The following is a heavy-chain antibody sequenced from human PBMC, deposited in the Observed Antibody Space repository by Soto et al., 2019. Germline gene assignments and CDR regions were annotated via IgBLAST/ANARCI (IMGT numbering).Heavy chain of an antibody. V-gene: IGHV3-21*01. CDR1: GFTLTTYT. CDR3: VREDGVVGVSSAFDS. CDR2: INGRSNYK. D-gene: IGHD2-15*01. Sequence: EVNLVESGGGLVAPGGSLRLSCVASGFTLTTYTMNWVRQAPGTGLDWVASINGRSNYKYYSDSVKGRFTISRDNAQNSLFLQMGRLGPEDTAIYYCVREDGVVGVSSAFDSWGQGTLVTVSS. J-gene: IGHJ4*02.